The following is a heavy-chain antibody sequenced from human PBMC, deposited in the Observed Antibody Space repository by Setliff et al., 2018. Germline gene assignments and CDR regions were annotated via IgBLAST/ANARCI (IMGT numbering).Heavy chain of an antibody. CDR3: ARGPVDFVVVPAAAKFDY. V-gene: IGHV1-18*01. D-gene: IGHD2-2*01. Sequence: ASVKVSCKASGYTFTNYGISWVRQAPGQGLEWMGWISASNGNTNSAQKLQGRVTMTTDTSTSTAYMELRSLRSDDTAVYYCARGPVDFVVVPAAAKFDYWGQGTLVTV. CDR2: ISASNGNT. J-gene: IGHJ4*02. CDR1: GYTFTNYG.